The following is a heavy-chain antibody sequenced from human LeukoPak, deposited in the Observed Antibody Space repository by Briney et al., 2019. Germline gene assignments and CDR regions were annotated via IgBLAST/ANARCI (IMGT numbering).Heavy chain of an antibody. Sequence: ASVTVSCKASGYTFTGYYMHWVRQAPGQGLEWMGWINPNSGGTNYAQKFQGRVTMTRDTSISTAYMELSRLRSDDTAVYYCARVRIAVAGTFSWFDPWGQGTLITVSS. CDR1: GYTFTGYY. D-gene: IGHD6-19*01. J-gene: IGHJ5*02. CDR3: ARVRIAVAGTFSWFDP. V-gene: IGHV1-2*02. CDR2: INPNSGGT.